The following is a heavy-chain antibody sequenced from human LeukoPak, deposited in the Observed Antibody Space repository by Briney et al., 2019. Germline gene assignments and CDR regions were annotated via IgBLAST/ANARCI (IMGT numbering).Heavy chain of an antibody. V-gene: IGHV4-59*12. J-gene: IGHJ3*02. CDR1: GGSISSYY. Sequence: SETLSLTCTVSGGSISSYYWSWIRQPPGKGLEWIGYIYHSGSTYYNPSLKSRVTISVDRSKNQFSLKLSSVTAADTAVYYCARDIGVDAFDIWGQGTMVTVSS. D-gene: IGHD3-16*02. CDR3: ARDIGVDAFDI. CDR2: IYHSGST.